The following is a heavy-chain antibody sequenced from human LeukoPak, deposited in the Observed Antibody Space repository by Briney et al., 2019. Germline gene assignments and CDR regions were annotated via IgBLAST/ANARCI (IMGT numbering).Heavy chain of an antibody. CDR3: LVVVPAAILNLDY. D-gene: IGHD2-2*01. CDR2: ISSSSSYI. J-gene: IGHJ4*02. Sequence: PGGSLRLSCAASGFPFSSYSMNWVRQAPGKGLEWVSSISSSSSYIYYADSVKGRFTISRDNAKNSLYLQMNSLRAEDTAVYYCLVVVPAAILNLDYWGQGTLVTVSS. CDR1: GFPFSSYS. V-gene: IGHV3-21*01.